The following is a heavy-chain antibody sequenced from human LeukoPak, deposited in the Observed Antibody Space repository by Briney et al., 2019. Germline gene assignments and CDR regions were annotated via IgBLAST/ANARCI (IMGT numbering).Heavy chain of an antibody. J-gene: IGHJ6*03. CDR3: ARDPLTWDRYYDSALPVPGSYYMDV. CDR2: ISSSSSYI. V-gene: IGHV3-21*01. CDR1: GFTFSSYS. D-gene: IGHD3-22*01. Sequence: PGGSLRLSCAASGFTFSSYSMNWVRQAPGKGLEWVSSISSSSSYIYYADSVKGRFTISRDNAKNSLYLQMNSLRAEDTAVYYCARDPLTWDRYYDSALPVPGSYYMDVWGKGTTVTVSS.